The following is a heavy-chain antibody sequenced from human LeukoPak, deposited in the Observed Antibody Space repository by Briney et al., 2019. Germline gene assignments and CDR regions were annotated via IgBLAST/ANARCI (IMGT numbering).Heavy chain of an antibody. V-gene: IGHV3-23*01. Sequence: SGGSLRLSCAASGFTFNNYAMNWVRQALGKGLEWVSVISGSGGTTYYADSVKGRFTISRDSSKNTLYLQMNSLRAEDTAVNYCAKVSGGGLYYDGMDVWGQGTTVTVSS. D-gene: IGHD1-14*01. CDR1: GFTFNNYA. CDR2: ISGSGGTT. CDR3: AKVSGGGLYYDGMDV. J-gene: IGHJ6*02.